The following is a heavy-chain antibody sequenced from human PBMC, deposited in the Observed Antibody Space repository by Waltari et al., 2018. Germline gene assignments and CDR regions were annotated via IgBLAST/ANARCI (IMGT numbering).Heavy chain of an antibody. Sequence: QLQLQESGPGLVKASETLSLTCTVSGGSISSTSYYWAWIRQPPGKGLEYIGSIFHSGSTYNNPSLKSRLTISVDTSKNQFSLKLTSVTAADTAVYYCAREGIPLITMVRGIIGYWGQGTLVTVSS. CDR2: IFHSGST. J-gene: IGHJ4*02. CDR3: AREGIPLITMVRGIIGY. D-gene: IGHD3-10*01. CDR1: GGSISSTSYY. V-gene: IGHV4-39*02.